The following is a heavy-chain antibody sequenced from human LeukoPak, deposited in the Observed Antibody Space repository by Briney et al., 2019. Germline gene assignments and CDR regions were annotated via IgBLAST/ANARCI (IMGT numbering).Heavy chain of an antibody. CDR3: ARAGIVVVPAARVYYYYGMDV. D-gene: IGHD2-2*01. CDR1: GGSFSGYF. J-gene: IGHJ6*02. Sequence: SETLSLTCAVYGGSFSGYFWSWIRQPPGKGLERIGEINHSGSTNYNPSLKSRVTISVDTSKNQFSLKLSSVTAADTAVYYCARAGIVVVPAARVYYYYGMDVWGQGTTVTVSS. V-gene: IGHV4-34*01. CDR2: INHSGST.